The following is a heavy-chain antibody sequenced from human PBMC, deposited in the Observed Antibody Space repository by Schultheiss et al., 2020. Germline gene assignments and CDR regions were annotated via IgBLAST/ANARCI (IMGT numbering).Heavy chain of an antibody. J-gene: IGHJ4*02. CDR3: AKDGFVVVTAILDY. V-gene: IGHV3-30*04. CDR1: GFTFSSYA. D-gene: IGHD2-21*02. CDR2: IWYDGSNK. Sequence: GGSLRLSCAASGFTFSSYAMHWVRQAPGKGLEWVAVIWYDGSNKYYADSAKGRFTISRDNSKNTLYLQMNSLRAEDTAIYYCAKDGFVVVTAILDYWGQGTLVTVSS.